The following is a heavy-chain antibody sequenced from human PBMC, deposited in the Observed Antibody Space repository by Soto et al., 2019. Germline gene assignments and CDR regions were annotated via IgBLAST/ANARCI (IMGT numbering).Heavy chain of an antibody. Sequence: GASVKVSCKASGGTFSSYAISWVRQAPGQGLEWMGGIIPIFGTANYAQKFQGRVTITADESTSTAYMELSSLRSEDTAVYYCARDGGYCSSTSCYGVFMGFDYWGQGTLVT. J-gene: IGHJ4*02. CDR3: ARDGGYCSSTSCYGVFMGFDY. V-gene: IGHV1-69*13. CDR2: IIPIFGTA. CDR1: GGTFSSYA. D-gene: IGHD2-2*01.